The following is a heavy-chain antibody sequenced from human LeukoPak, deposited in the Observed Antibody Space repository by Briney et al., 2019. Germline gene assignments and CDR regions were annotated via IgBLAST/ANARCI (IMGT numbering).Heavy chain of an antibody. D-gene: IGHD1-26*01. CDR1: GFTLSSSA. CDR3: SRDPTYYLRYGYFDY. J-gene: IGHJ4*02. CDR2: INNVGSHI. V-gene: IGHV3-21*01. Sequence: GGSLRLSCAASGFTLSSSAMNCVRQAPGKGLEWVSSINNVGSHIYYAGSVKGRFTISRDNTKNSLYLQMNSLRAEDTAVYYCSRDPTYYLRYGYFDYWGQGALVTVSS.